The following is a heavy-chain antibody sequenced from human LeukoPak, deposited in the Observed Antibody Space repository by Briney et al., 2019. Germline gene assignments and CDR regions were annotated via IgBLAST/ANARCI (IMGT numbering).Heavy chain of an antibody. CDR1: GGSMRSYY. CDR2: IYYSGST. J-gene: IGHJ4*02. V-gene: IGHV4-59*08. CDR3: ARMGNPATVTADY. D-gene: IGHD4-17*01. Sequence: PSETLSLTCTVSGGSMRSYYWSWIRQPPGKGLEWIGYIYYSGSTIYNPSLKSRVTISLDTSKNQFSLKTNSVTAADTAVYYCARMGNPATVTADYWGQGTLVTVSS.